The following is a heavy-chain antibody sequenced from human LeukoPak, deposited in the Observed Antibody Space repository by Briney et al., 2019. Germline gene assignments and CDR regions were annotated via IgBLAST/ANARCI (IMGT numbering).Heavy chain of an antibody. Sequence: PSGNPFPPPAVFWGCLPAFYWGGIRPPPREGGGGSGGNNHDESTNYSPSLKSRVTMSVDTSKNQFSLKLSSVTAADTAVYYCARRSISDYENLPFDYWGQGTLVTVSS. J-gene: IGHJ4*02. CDR1: WGCLPAFY. D-gene: IGHD5-12*01. CDR3: ARRSISDYENLPFDY. CDR2: NNHDEST. V-gene: IGHV4-34*01.